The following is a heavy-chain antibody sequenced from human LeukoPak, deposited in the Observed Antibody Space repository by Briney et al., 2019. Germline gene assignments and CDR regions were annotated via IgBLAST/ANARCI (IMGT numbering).Heavy chain of an antibody. V-gene: IGHV3-21*04. Sequence: PGGSLRLSCAASGFTFSSYSMNWVRQAPGKGLEWVSSISSSSSYIYYADSVKGRFTISRDNSKNTLYLQMNSLRAEDTAVYYCAREVAAKSDDPFDIWGQGTMVTVSS. CDR1: GFTFSSYS. CDR3: AREVAAKSDDPFDI. J-gene: IGHJ3*02. D-gene: IGHD2-15*01. CDR2: ISSSSSYI.